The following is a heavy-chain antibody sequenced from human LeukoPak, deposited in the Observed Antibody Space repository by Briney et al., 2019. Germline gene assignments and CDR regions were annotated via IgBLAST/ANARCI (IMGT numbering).Heavy chain of an antibody. CDR3: ARERGDYDSDNWFDS. J-gene: IGHJ5*01. CDR1: GASIGSYF. Sequence: SETLSLTCTVSGASIGSYFWSWIRQPPGKGLEWIGYIYYGGGTNYNPSIESRITISVDTSKNQISLNLTSVTAADTAIYYCARERGDYDSDNWFDSWGQGTLVTVSS. D-gene: IGHD4-17*01. V-gene: IGHV4-59*01. CDR2: IYYGGGT.